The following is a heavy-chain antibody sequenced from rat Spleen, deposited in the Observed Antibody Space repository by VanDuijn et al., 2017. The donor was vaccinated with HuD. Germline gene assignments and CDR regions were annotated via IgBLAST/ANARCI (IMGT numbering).Heavy chain of an antibody. CDR2: INKDSTTL. V-gene: IGHV4-2*01. J-gene: IGHJ2*01. D-gene: IGHD5-1*01. Sequence: EVQLVESGGGLVQPGRSLKLSCVASGFTFNNYWMTWIRQAPGKGLEWIGEINKDSTTLKYTPSLRDKFTISRDNAQNTLYLQLNNLGSEDSAIYYCAREPNWAYFDYWGQGVMVTVSS. CDR3: AREPNWAYFDY. CDR1: GFTFNNYW.